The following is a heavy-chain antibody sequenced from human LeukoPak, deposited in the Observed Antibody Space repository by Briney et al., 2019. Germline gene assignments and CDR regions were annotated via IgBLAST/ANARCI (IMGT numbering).Heavy chain of an antibody. V-gene: IGHV3-9*01. Sequence: GGSLRLSCAASGFTFDDYAMHWVRQAPGKGLEWVSGISWNSGSIGYADSVKGRFTISRDNSKNTLYLQMNSLRAEDAAVYYCARDPFRLWFGELKGNYFDYWGQGTLVTVSS. CDR3: ARDPFRLWFGELKGNYFDY. CDR1: GFTFDDYA. CDR2: ISWNSGSI. J-gene: IGHJ4*02. D-gene: IGHD3-10*01.